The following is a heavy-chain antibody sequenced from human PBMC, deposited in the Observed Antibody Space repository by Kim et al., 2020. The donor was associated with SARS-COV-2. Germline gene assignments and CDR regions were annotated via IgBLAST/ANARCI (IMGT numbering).Heavy chain of an antibody. Sequence: RVTISVDTSKNQFSLKLSSVTAADTAVYYCARELWFGESDSGYYYYGMDVWGQGTTVTVSS. V-gene: IGHV4-59*01. D-gene: IGHD3-10*01. J-gene: IGHJ6*02. CDR3: ARELWFGESDSGYYYYGMDV.